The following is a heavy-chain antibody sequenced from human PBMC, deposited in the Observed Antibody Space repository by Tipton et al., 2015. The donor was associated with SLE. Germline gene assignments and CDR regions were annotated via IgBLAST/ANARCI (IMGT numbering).Heavy chain of an antibody. CDR3: ARGVDYYYYYGMDV. J-gene: IGHJ6*02. CDR2: IIPIFGTA. Sequence: QLVQSGAEVKKPGSSVKVSCKVSGGAFSTYGISWVRQAPGQGLEWMGGIIPIFGTANYAQKFQGRVTITTDESTSTAYMELSRLRSEDTAVYYCARGVDYYYYYGMDVWGQGTTVIVSS. CDR1: GGAFSTYG. V-gene: IGHV1-69*05. D-gene: IGHD3-3*01.